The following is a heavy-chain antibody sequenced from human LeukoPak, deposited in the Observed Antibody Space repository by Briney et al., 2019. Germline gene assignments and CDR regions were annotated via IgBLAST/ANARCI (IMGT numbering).Heavy chain of an antibody. CDR1: GGSISSYY. J-gene: IGHJ4*02. V-gene: IGHV4-59*01. CDR3: ARGTNIAARPLYFDY. Sequence: SETLSITCTVSGGSISSYYWSWIRQPPGKGLEWIGYIYYSGSTNYNPSLKSRVTISVDTSKNQFSLKLSSVTAADTAVYYCARGTNIAARPLYFDYWGQGTLVTVSS. D-gene: IGHD6-6*01. CDR2: IYYSGST.